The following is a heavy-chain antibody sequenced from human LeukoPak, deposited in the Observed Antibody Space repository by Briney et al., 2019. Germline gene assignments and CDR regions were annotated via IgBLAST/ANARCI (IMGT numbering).Heavy chain of an antibody. J-gene: IGHJ5*02. Sequence: ASETLSLTCTVSGGSISSYYWSWIRQPPGKGLEWIGYIYYSGSTNYNPSLKSRVTISVDTSKNQFSLKLSSVTAADTAVYYCARKGFGNKNWFDPWGQGTLVTVSS. CDR1: GGSISSYY. CDR2: IYYSGST. CDR3: ARKGFGNKNWFDP. V-gene: IGHV4-59*01. D-gene: IGHD1-14*01.